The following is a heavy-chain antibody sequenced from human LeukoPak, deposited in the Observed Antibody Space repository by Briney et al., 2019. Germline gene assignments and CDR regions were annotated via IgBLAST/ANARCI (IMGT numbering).Heavy chain of an antibody. J-gene: IGHJ4*02. Sequence: GGSLRLSCAASGFTLTKYAMSWVRHAPGGRVGWVSGIIATGATFYAHSVKGRFTISRDNAKNTLYLQVKSLRVEDTATYSCAKVSDCSTTPCYEGEAVWGQGTLVTVSS. CDR2: IIATGAT. D-gene: IGHD2-2*01. V-gene: IGHV3-23*01. CDR1: GFTLTKYA. CDR3: AKVSDCSTTPCYEGEAV.